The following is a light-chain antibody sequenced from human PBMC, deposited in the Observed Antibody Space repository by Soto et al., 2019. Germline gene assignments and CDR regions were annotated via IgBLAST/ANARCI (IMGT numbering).Light chain of an antibody. V-gene: IGLV7-46*01. CDR2: DTS. CDR3: LLIYNGVGEV. CDR1: TGVVTSGHY. Sequence: QAVVTQEPPLTVSPGGTVTLTCGSSTGVVTSGHYPHWFQQKPGQAPRTLIYDTSNRHSWTPARFSGSLLGGKAALTLSDAQPEDEAEYYCLLIYNGVGEVFGTGTKVTVL. J-gene: IGLJ1*01.